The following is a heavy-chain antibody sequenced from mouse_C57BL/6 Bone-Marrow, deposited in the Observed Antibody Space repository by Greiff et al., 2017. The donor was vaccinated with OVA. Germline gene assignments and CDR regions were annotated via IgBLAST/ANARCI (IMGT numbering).Heavy chain of an antibody. CDR2: INPSNGGT. CDR3: ARGGSSYTWFAY. V-gene: IGHV1-53*01. D-gene: IGHD1-1*01. J-gene: IGHJ3*01. Sequence: QVQLQQPGTELVKPGASVKLSCKASGYTFTSYWMHWVKQRPGQGLEWIGNINPSNGGTNYNEKLKSKATLTVDKSSSTAYMQLSSLTSEDSAVYYCARGGSSYTWFAYWGQGTLVTVSA. CDR1: GYTFTSYW.